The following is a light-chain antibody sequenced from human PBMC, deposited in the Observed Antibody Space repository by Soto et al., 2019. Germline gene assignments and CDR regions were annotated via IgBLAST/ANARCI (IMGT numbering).Light chain of an antibody. CDR3: ATWDDSLSGVI. CDR2: HIN. J-gene: IGLJ2*01. V-gene: IGLV1-47*02. Sequence: QAVVTQAPSASGTPGQRVTISCSGSDSNIGLNYVYWYQKFPGAAPRLLIYHINERPSGVPGRFSGSKSGTSASLAISGLRSEDEAEYYCATWDDSLSGVIFGGGTQLTVL. CDR1: DSNIGLNY.